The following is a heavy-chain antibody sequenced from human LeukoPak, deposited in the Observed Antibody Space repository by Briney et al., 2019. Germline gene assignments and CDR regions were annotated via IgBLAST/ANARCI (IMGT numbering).Heavy chain of an antibody. V-gene: IGHV4-4*02. CDR2: IYHSGST. J-gene: IGHJ4*02. CDR3: ARVGNYYDSSGYYYASQYFDY. CDR1: GGSISSSNW. Sequence: SETLSLTCAVSGGSISSSNWWSWVRQPPGKGLEWIGEIYHSGSTNYNPSLKSRVTISVDKSKNQFSLKLSSVTAADTAVYYCARVGNYYDSSGYYYASQYFDYWGQGTLVTISS. D-gene: IGHD3-22*01.